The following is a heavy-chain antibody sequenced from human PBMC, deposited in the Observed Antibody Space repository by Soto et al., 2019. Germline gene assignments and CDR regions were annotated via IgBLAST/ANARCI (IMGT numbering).Heavy chain of an antibody. CDR1: GGSISSGGYY. J-gene: IGHJ6*02. Sequence: QVQLQESGPGLVKPSQTLSLTCTVSGGSISSGGYYWSWIRQHPGKGMEWIGYIYYSGSTYYNPSLKSRVTISVDTSKNQFSLKLSSVTAADTAVYYCARERVLPMDYYYYGMDVWGQGTTVTVSS. V-gene: IGHV4-31*03. CDR2: IYYSGST. D-gene: IGHD1-26*01. CDR3: ARERVLPMDYYYYGMDV.